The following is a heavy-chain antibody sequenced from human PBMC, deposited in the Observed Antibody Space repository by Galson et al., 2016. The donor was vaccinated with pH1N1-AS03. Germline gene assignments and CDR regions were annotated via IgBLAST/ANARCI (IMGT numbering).Heavy chain of an antibody. CDR3: ATYRHFYGSSGRTTPYGLDV. Sequence: SVKVSCKASGYTFTGHWIHWVRQAPGQGPEWMGWIHPNGGDTKYAQKFQGRVTMTRDTPITTAYLELSGLRSDDTAVYSCATYRHFYGSSGRTTPYGLDVWGQGTTVPVSS. D-gene: IGHD3-22*01. CDR1: GYTFTGHW. J-gene: IGHJ6*02. V-gene: IGHV1-2*02. CDR2: IHPNGGDT.